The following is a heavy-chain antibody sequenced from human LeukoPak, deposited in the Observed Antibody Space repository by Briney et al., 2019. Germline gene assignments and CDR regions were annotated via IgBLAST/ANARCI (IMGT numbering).Heavy chain of an antibody. Sequence: SETLSLTCTVSGYSIRSDYCWGWIRQPPGKGLEWIGSIYSSGSTYYNSSLKSRVTISIDTSRNQVSLKMSSVTAADTAVYYCAKSGGYGLIDYWGQGTLVTVSS. CDR2: IYSSGST. J-gene: IGHJ4*01. CDR3: AKSGGYGLIDY. D-gene: IGHD6-25*01. V-gene: IGHV4-38-2*02. CDR1: GYSIRSDYC.